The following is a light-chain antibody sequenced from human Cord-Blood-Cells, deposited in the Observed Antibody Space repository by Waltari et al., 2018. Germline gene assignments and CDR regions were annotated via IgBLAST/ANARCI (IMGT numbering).Light chain of an antibody. Sequence: QSALTQPPSASGSPGQSVTISCTGTSSDVVGYNYVSWYQPHPGKAPKLMIYEVSKRPSGVPDRVSGSKSGNTASLTVSGLQAEDEADYYCSSYAGSNNYVFGTGTKVTVL. V-gene: IGLV2-8*01. CDR2: EVS. J-gene: IGLJ1*01. CDR3: SSYAGSNNYV. CDR1: SSDVVGYNY.